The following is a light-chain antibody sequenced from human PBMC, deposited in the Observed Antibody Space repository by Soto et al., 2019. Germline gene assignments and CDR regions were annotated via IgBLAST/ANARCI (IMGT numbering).Light chain of an antibody. Sequence: QSALTQPASVSGSPGQPITISCTGTSSDVGAYNYVSWYQQHPAKVPKLMIYDVSNRPSGVSDRFSGSKSGNTASLTISGLQAEDEADYYCYSYTSSSTYVFGTGTKVTVL. CDR2: DVS. CDR3: YSYTSSSTYV. J-gene: IGLJ1*01. V-gene: IGLV2-14*01. CDR1: SSDVGAYNY.